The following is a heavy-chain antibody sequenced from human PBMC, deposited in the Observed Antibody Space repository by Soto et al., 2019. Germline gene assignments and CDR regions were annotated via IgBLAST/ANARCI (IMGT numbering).Heavy chain of an antibody. CDR3: ARESEYDYVWGSYRPNAFDI. D-gene: IGHD3-16*02. J-gene: IGHJ3*02. V-gene: IGHV3-21*01. CDR2: ISSSSSYI. Sequence: AGGSLRLSCAASGFTFSSYSMNWVRQAPGKGLEWVSSISSSSSYIYYADSVKGRFTISRDNAKNSLYLQMNSLRAEDTAVYYCARESEYDYVWGSYRPNAFDIWGQGTMVTVSS. CDR1: GFTFSSYS.